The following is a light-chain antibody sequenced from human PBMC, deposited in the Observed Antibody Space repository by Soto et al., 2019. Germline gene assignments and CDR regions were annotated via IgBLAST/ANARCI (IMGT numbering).Light chain of an antibody. CDR3: CSYAGGSTYV. CDR2: EGT. V-gene: IGLV2-23*01. J-gene: IGLJ1*01. CDR1: SSDVGSYNL. Sequence: SALTQPASVSGSPGQSITISCTGTSSDVGSYNLVSWYQHHPGKAPKFMIYEGTKRPSGASSRFSGSKSGNTASLTISGLQAEDEAYYYCCSYAGGSTYVFGTGTKVTVL.